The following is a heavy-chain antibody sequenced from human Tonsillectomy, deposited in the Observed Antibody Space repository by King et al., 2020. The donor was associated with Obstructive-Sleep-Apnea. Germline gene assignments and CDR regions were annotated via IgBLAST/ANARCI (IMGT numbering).Heavy chain of an antibody. CDR2: INHRGNT. CDR3: ARVEPFWGVSACYHADP. V-gene: IGHV4-34*01. Sequence: VQLQQWGAGLLKPSETLSLTCDVHGGSFSGYFWSWLRQSPGKGLEWIGEINHRGNTNYNPSLESRVTISVDTSKNQFSLNLKSVTAADTAVYYCARVEPFWGVSACYHADPGGQGVLVTVSS. J-gene: IGHJ5*02. D-gene: IGHD3-3*02. CDR1: GGSFSGYF.